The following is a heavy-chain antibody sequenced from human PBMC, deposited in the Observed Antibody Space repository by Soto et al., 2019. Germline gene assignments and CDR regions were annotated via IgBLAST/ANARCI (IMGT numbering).Heavy chain of an antibody. D-gene: IGHD2-21*01. J-gene: IGHJ4*02. Sequence: QVQLQESGPGLVKPSQTLSLTCTVSGGSISSGGYYWSWIRQHPGKGLEWIGYIYYSGSTYYNPSLKSGVNISVDKSKNQFSLKLSSVTAGDTAVYYCARGVRSPMVSYWGQGTLVTVSS. CDR3: ARGVRSPMVSY. CDR2: IYYSGST. CDR1: GGSISSGGYY. V-gene: IGHV4-31*03.